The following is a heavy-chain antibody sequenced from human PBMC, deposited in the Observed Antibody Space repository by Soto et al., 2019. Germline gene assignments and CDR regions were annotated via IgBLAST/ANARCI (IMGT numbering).Heavy chain of an antibody. CDR3: ARDVTSNYNAFDA. Sequence: PSETLSLTCNVSGASLITGGYYWAWLRQRPGRGPEWIGYTYFTGTTYYNPSLKSRVSMSADTFKGQFSLKLTSVTAADTAVYYCARDVTSNYNAFDAWGPGILVTVSS. CDR2: TYFTGTT. J-gene: IGHJ5*02. V-gene: IGHV4-31*03. D-gene: IGHD3-10*01. CDR1: GASLITGGYY.